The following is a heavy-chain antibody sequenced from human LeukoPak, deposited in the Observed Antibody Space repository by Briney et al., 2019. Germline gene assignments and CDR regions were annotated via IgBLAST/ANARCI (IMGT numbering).Heavy chain of an antibody. J-gene: IGHJ4*02. D-gene: IGHD4-17*01. CDR3: ASLTTVTHDFDY. CDR2: VYYSGNT. Sequence: SETLSLTCTVSGGSISSGSYYWSWIRQPPGKRLAWIGYVYYSGNTNYNPSLKSRVTISIDTCTNQFSLKLSSVTAADTAVYYCASLTTVTHDFDYWGQGTLVTVSS. V-gene: IGHV4-61*01. CDR1: GGSISSGSYY.